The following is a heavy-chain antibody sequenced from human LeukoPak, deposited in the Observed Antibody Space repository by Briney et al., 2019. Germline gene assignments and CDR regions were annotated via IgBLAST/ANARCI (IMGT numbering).Heavy chain of an antibody. CDR3: ARGRDY. V-gene: IGHV4-34*01. CDR2: ITHSGDT. Sequence: SETLSLTCAVYGGSFSGYYWSWIRQPPGKGLEWIGEITHSGDTNYNPSLKSRLTISVDTSKNQFSLKLSSVTAADTAVYYCARGRDYWGQGTLVTVSS. CDR1: GGSFSGYY. J-gene: IGHJ4*02.